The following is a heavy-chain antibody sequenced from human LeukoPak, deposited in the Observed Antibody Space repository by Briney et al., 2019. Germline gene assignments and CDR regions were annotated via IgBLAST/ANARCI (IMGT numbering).Heavy chain of an antibody. CDR1: GYSFTGYF. D-gene: IGHD3-16*01. J-gene: IGHJ4*02. CDR3: ARGPLGGANDY. Sequence: ASVKVSCKASGYSFTGYFIHWVRQAPGQGLEWVAWINSNSGATHFARKFQGRVTMTRDTSVSTAYMELSRLTSDDTAVYYCARGPLGGANDYWGQGTLVTVSS. CDR2: INSNSGAT. V-gene: IGHV1-2*02.